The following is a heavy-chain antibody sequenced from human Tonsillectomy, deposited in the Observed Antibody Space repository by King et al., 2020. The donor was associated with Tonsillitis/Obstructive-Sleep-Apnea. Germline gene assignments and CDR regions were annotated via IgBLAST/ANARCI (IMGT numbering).Heavy chain of an antibody. V-gene: IGHV3-7*03. J-gene: IGHJ4*02. CDR3: ARVSPTTPSHNY. Sequence: VQLVESGGVLVQPGGSLRLSCAVSGFTFSSYWMSWVRQAPGKGLEWVANMNQDGSEKHYVDSVKGRFTISRDNAKNSLYLQMNSLRAEDTAVYYCARVSPTTPSHNYWGQGALVTVSP. D-gene: IGHD4-17*01. CDR2: MNQDGSEK. CDR1: GFTFSSYW.